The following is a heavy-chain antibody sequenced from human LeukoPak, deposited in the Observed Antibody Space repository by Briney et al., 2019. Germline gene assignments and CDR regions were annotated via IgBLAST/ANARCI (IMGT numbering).Heavy chain of an antibody. D-gene: IGHD2-2*01. Sequence: KPSETLSLTCAVYGGSFSGYYWSWIRQPPGKGLEWIGEINHSGSTNYNPSLKSRVTISVDTSKNQFSLKLSSVTAADTAVYYCARAHCSSTSCQERNWFDPWGQGTLVTVSS. CDR1: GGSFSGYY. J-gene: IGHJ5*02. CDR2: INHSGST. V-gene: IGHV4-34*01. CDR3: ARAHCSSTSCQERNWFDP.